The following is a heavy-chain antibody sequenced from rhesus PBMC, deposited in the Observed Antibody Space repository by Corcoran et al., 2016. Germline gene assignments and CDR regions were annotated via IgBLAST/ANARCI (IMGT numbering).Heavy chain of an antibody. Sequence: QVQLQESGPGLVKPSETLSLTCTVSGDSISGYYYWSWIRQPPGRGMEWIVGIYENSVNSYHNPTLKSRVTCSKDTSKNQFSLKLSSVTAADTAVYYGSRLVSYSSTQKDYWGQGVLVTVSS. CDR1: GDSISGYYY. V-gene: IGHV4-143*01. CDR3: SRLVSYSSTQKDY. J-gene: IGHJ4*01. CDR2: IYENSVNS. D-gene: IGHD6-19*01.